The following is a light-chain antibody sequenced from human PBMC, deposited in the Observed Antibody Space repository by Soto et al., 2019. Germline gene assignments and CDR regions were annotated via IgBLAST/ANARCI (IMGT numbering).Light chain of an antibody. CDR1: QSISSY. J-gene: IGKJ4*01. CDR2: DAS. CDR3: QQRTNWPLT. Sequence: EVVLTQSPATLSLSPGDRVTLSCRASQSISSYLAGYQQKRGQAPRLLIYDASNRATGIPARFSCSGSGTDFTLTISSLEPEDFAVSSCQQRTNWPLTFGGGTKVDI. V-gene: IGKV3-11*01.